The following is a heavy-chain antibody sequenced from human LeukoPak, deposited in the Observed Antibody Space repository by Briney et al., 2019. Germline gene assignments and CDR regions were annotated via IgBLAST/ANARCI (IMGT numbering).Heavy chain of an antibody. J-gene: IGHJ1*01. D-gene: IGHD6-13*01. CDR1: GGSISSGNFY. CDR2: IYTSEIT. Sequence: PSETLSLTCTVSVSGGSISSGNFYWSWIRQPAGKGLEWIGRIYTSEITNYNPSLKSRVTISVDTSKNQFFLKLSSVTAADTAVYYCARDRSGIAAAGEFQYWGQGTLVTASS. CDR3: ARDRSGIAAAGEFQY. V-gene: IGHV4-61*02.